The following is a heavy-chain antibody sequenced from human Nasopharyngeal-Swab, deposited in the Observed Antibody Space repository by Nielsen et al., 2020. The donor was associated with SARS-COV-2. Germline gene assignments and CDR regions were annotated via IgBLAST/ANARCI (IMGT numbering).Heavy chain of an antibody. CDR3: TTDLAAAGDYYYYYYMDV. J-gene: IGHJ6*03. Sequence: GGSLRLSCAASGFTFSNAWMSWVRQAPGKGLEWVGRIKSKTDGGTTDYAAPVKGRFIISRDDSKNTLYLQMNSLKTEDTAVYYCTTDLAAAGDYYYYYYMDVWGKGTTVTVSS. D-gene: IGHD6-13*01. V-gene: IGHV3-15*01. CDR1: GFTFSNAW. CDR2: IKSKTDGGTT.